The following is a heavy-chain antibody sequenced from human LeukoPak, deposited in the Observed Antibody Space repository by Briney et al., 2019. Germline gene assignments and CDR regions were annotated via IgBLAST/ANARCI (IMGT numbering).Heavy chain of an antibody. J-gene: IGHJ5*02. CDR1: GGTFSSYA. D-gene: IGHD2-2*01. CDR3: ARDQYQLLSANWFDP. Sequence: SVKVSCKASGGTFSSYAISWVRQAPGQGLEWMGRIIPILGIANYAQKFQGRVTITADKSTSTAYMELSSLRSDDTAVYYCARDQYQLLSANWFDPWGQGTLVTVSS. CDR2: IIPILGIA. V-gene: IGHV1-69*04.